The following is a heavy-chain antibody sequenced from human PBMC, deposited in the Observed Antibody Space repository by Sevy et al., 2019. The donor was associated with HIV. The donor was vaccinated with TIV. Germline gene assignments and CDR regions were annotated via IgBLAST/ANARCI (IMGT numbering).Heavy chain of an antibody. CDR1: GYSISSGYY. CDR2: IYHSGST. V-gene: IGHV4-38-2*01. CDR3: ARTRTNRGSGDY. D-gene: IGHD3-10*01. Sequence: SETLSLTCAVSGYSISSGYYWGWIRQPPGKGLEWIGSIYHSGSTYYNPSLKSRVTISVDTSKNQFSLKLSSVTAADMAVYYCARTRTNRGSGDYWGQGTLVTVSS. J-gene: IGHJ4*02.